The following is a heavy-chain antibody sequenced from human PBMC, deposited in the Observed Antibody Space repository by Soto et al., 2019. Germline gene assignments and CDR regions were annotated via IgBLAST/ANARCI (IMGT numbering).Heavy chain of an antibody. CDR1: GGSISSYY. V-gene: IGHV4-59*01. J-gene: IGHJ4*02. D-gene: IGHD3-10*01. Sequence: QVQLQESGPGLVKPSETLSLTCTVSGGSISSYYWSWIRQPPGKGLEWIGYIYYSGSTNYNPSLKSLVTISVDTSKNQFSLNLSSVTAADTAVYYCARAYYGSETYYCDYWGQGTLVTVSS. CDR2: IYYSGST. CDR3: ARAYYGSETYYCDY.